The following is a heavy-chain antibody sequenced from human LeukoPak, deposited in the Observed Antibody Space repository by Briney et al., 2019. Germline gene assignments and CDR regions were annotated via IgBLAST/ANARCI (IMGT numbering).Heavy chain of an antibody. V-gene: IGHV3-23*01. CDR2: ISGSGGST. Sequence: HPGGSLRLSCAASGFTFNSYAMSWVRQAPGKGREWVSAISGSGGSTFYAVSVKGRFTISRDNSKNTLYLQMNSLRAEDTAVYYCAKGNRAASGYSDYDLGSDYWGQGTLVTVSS. J-gene: IGHJ4*02. CDR3: AKGNRAASGYSDYDLGSDY. CDR1: GFTFNSYA. D-gene: IGHD5-12*01.